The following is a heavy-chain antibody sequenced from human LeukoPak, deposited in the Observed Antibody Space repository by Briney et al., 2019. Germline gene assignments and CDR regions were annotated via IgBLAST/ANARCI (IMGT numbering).Heavy chain of an antibody. J-gene: IGHJ4*02. CDR3: ARGGGSSHDY. CDR1: GGSFSGYY. D-gene: IGHD1-26*01. Sequence: PETLSLTCAVYGGSFSGYYWSWIRQPPGKGLEWIGEINHSGSTNYNPSLKSRVTISVDTSKNQFSLKLSSVTAADTAVYYCARGGGSSHDYWGQGTLVTVSS. V-gene: IGHV4-34*01. CDR2: INHSGST.